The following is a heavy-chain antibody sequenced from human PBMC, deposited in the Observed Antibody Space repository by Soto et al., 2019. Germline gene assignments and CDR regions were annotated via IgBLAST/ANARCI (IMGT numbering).Heavy chain of an antibody. CDR3: ARFQAPGHCSGGSCQR. V-gene: IGHV3-21*01. CDR2: ISSSSSYI. D-gene: IGHD2-15*01. CDR1: GFTFSSYS. J-gene: IGHJ4*02. Sequence: GGSLRLSCAASGFTFSSYSMNWVRQAPGKGLEWVSSISSSSSYIYYADSVKGRFTISRDNAKNSLYLQMNSLRAEDTAVYYCARFQAPGHCSGGSCQRWGQGTLVTVSS.